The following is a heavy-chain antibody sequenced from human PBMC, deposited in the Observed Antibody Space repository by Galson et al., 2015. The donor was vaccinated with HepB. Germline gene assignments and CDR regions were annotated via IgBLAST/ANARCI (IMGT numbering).Heavy chain of an antibody. D-gene: IGHD3-10*01. CDR3: TTDDPLSLWFGDGVAFDI. CDR2: IKSKADGGTT. J-gene: IGHJ3*02. Sequence: SLRLSCAASGFTFSNAWMNWVRQAPGKGLEWVGRIKSKADGGTTDYAAPVKGRFTISRDDSKNTLYLQMNSLKTEDTAVYYCTTDDPLSLWFGDGVAFDIWGQGTMVTVSS. V-gene: IGHV3-15*07. CDR1: GFTFSNAW.